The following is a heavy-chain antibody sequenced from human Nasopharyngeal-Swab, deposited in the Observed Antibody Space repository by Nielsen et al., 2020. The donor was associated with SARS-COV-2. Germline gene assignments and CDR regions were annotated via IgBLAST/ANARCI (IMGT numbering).Heavy chain of an antibody. V-gene: IGHV1-69*10. CDR2: IIPILGIA. D-gene: IGHD2-2*01. CDR1: GCTFSSYA. CDR3: ATSPGYCSSTSCRGWFDP. J-gene: IGHJ5*02. Sequence: SVKVSCKASGCTFSSYAISWVRQAPGQGLEWMGGIIPILGIANYAQKFQGRVTMTEDTSTDTAYMELSSLRSEDTAVYYCATSPGYCSSTSCRGWFDPWGQGTLVTVSS.